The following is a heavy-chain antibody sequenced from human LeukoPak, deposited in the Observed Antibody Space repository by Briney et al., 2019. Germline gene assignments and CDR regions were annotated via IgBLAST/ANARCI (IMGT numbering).Heavy chain of an antibody. CDR1: GYSFTSYW. V-gene: IGHV5-51*01. CDR2: IYPGDSDT. D-gene: IGHD1-7*01. CDR3: ARLGRGNWNFRSLSDY. Sequence: GESLKIPCKGSGYSFTSYWIGWVRQMPGKGLEWMGIIYPGDSDTRYSPSFQGQVTISADKSISTAYLQWSSLKASDTAMYYCARLGRGNWNFRSLSDYWGQGTLVTVSS. J-gene: IGHJ4*02.